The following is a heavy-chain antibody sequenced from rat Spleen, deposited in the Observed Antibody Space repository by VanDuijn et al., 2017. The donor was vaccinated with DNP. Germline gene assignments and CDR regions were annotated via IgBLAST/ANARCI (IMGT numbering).Heavy chain of an antibody. CDR3: TRDLHYGYNYAFDY. J-gene: IGHJ2*01. CDR2: IKSTGGST. CDR1: GFTFTNYW. V-gene: IGHV5-31*01. Sequence: EVQLVESGGDLVQPGRSLKLSCVASGFTFTNYWMTWIRQVPGKGLEWVASIKSTGGSTYYPDSVKGRFTISRDDAENTLYLQMNSLRSEDSATYYCTRDLHYGYNYAFDYWGQGVMVTVSS. D-gene: IGHD1-9*01.